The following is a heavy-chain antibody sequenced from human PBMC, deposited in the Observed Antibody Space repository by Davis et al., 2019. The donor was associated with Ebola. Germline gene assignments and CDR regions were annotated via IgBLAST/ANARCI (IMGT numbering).Heavy chain of an antibody. CDR3: ARGFVVVPAAFFSISAFDY. J-gene: IGHJ4*02. V-gene: IGHV1-18*04. CDR2: ISAYNGNT. D-gene: IGHD2-2*01. Sequence: ASVKVSCKASGYTFTGYYMHWVRQAPGQGLEWMGWISAYNGNTNYAQKLQGRVTMTTDTSTSTAYMELRSLRSDDTAVYYCARGFVVVPAAFFSISAFDYWGQGTLVTVSS. CDR1: GYTFTGYY.